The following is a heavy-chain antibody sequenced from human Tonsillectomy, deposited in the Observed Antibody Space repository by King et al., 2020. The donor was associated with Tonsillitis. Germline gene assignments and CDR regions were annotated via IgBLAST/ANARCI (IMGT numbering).Heavy chain of an antibody. CDR3: TTVPPLTPIFGVVIPFDAFDI. D-gene: IGHD3-3*01. V-gene: IGHV3-15*01. Sequence: QLVQSGGGLVKPGGSLRLSCAASGFTFSNAWMSWVRQAPGKGLEWVGRIKSKTDGGTTDYAAPVKGSFTISSDDSKNTLYLQMNSLKTEDTAVYYCTTVPPLTPIFGVVIPFDAFDIWGQGTMVTVSS. CDR2: IKSKTDGGTT. CDR1: GFTFSNAW. J-gene: IGHJ3*02.